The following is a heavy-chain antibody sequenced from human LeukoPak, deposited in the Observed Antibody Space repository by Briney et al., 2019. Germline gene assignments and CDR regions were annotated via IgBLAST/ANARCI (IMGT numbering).Heavy chain of an antibody. CDR3: ARVEGAYCGGDCYSYAFDI. CDR2: ISAYNGNT. J-gene: IGHJ3*02. CDR1: GYTFTGYY. V-gene: IGHV1-18*04. Sequence: ASVKVSCKASGYTFTGYYMHWVRQAPGQGLEWMGWISAYNGNTNYAQKLQGRVTMTTDTSTSTAYMELRSLRSDDTAVYYCARVEGAYCGGDCYSYAFDIWGQGTMVTVSS. D-gene: IGHD2-21*02.